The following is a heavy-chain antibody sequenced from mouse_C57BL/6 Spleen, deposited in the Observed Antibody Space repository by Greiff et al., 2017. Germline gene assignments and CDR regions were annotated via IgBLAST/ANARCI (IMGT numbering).Heavy chain of an antibody. CDR2: ISSGSSTI. D-gene: IGHD2-10*02. V-gene: IGHV5-17*01. J-gene: IGHJ4*01. Sequence: EVQRVESGGGLVKPGGSLKLSCAASGFTFSDYGMHWVRQAPEKGLEWVAYISSGSSTIYYAATVKGRFTISRDNAKNTLFLQMTSLRSEDTAMYYCARSILYAMDYWGQGTSVTVSS. CDR1: GFTFSDYG. CDR3: ARSILYAMDY.